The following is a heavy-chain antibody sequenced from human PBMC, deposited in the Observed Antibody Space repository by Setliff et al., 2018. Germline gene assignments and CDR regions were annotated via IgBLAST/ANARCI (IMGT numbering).Heavy chain of an antibody. CDR3: ARRLPYFGMDV. CDR2: THRDGITV. CDR1: GFTFSSFW. D-gene: IGHD2-15*01. V-gene: IGHV3-48*04. J-gene: IGHJ6*02. Sequence: PGGSLRLSCAASGFTFSSFWMAWVRQSPGKGLEWVSKTHRDGITVYSDSVKGRFTISRDFATNSLHLQMTSLSAEDTAVYYCARRLPYFGMDVWGQGTTVTVSS.